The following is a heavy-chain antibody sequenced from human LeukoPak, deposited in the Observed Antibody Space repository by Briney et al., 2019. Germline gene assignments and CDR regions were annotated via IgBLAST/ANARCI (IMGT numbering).Heavy chain of an antibody. D-gene: IGHD2-2*01. Sequence: SLKVSYKSSADPFSIDAISRVRHAPGRGLKRMGRIIPILGIANYAQKFQGRVTITADKSTSTAYMEQSSLRSEDTAVYYSARRVVPAAMVSYYYGMDVSGEGTTVTVSS. CDR3: ARRVVPAAMVSYYYGMDV. CDR2: IIPILGIA. V-gene: IGHV1-69*04. CDR1: ADPFSIDA. J-gene: IGHJ6*04.